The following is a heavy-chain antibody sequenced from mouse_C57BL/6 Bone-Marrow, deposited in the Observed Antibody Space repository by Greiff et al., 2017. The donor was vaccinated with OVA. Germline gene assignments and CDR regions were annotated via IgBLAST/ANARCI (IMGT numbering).Heavy chain of an antibody. CDR2: IDPSDSYT. Sequence: QVQLQQPGAELVRPGTSVKLSCKASGYTFTSYCMHWLKQRPGQGLQWIGVIDPSDSYTNYNQTLTGQATLTVDTSSSTDHMQLSSLTSEDSEVYYCERGDYEYVAWCGDWGQGTLVTVSA. CDR3: ERGDYEYVAWCGD. D-gene: IGHD2-4*01. V-gene: IGHV1-59*01. CDR1: GYTFTSYC. J-gene: IGHJ3*01.